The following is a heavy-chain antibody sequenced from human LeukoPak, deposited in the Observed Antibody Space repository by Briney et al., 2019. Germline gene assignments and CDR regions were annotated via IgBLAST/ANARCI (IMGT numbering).Heavy chain of an antibody. J-gene: IGHJ5*01. D-gene: IGHD3-22*01. V-gene: IGHV3-74*01. Sequence: PGGSLRLSCAASGFNFASRWMHWVRQVPGKGLVRVSRISSDGSDTTSADSVKGRFTISRANAKKIVYLQMRSLKVENAAVYYCARHFDDKGAFDFWGQGTLVTVSS. CDR2: ISSDGSDT. CDR3: ARHFDDKGAFDF. CDR1: GFNFASRW.